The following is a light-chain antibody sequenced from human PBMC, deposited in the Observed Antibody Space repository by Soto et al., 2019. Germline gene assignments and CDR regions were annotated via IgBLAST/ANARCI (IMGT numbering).Light chain of an antibody. CDR2: EVS. Sequence: QSVLTQPASVSGSPGQSITISCAGTSSDVGGYKYVSWYQQHPGKAPKLMIYEVSNRPSGVSNRFSGSKSGNTASLTISGLQAEDEADYYCNSYTSTYTGVLGTGTKLTVL. J-gene: IGLJ1*01. CDR1: SSDVGGYKY. CDR3: NSYTSTYTGV. V-gene: IGLV2-14*01.